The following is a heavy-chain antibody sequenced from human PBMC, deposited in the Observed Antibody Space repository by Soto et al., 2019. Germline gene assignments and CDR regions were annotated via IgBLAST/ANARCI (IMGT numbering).Heavy chain of an antibody. J-gene: IGHJ4*02. CDR2: IKQDGSDE. D-gene: IGHD3-10*01. V-gene: IGHV3-7*04. CDR3: ARDWDGSGASLDH. Sequence: EVHLVESGGGLVQPGGSLRLSCTVSGFTFSRNWMSWVRQAPGKGLEWVANIKQDGSDEYCVDSVKGRFTISRDNAKNSLYLQMNSLRAEDTAVYYCARDWDGSGASLDHWGQGTLVIVSS. CDR1: GFTFSRNW.